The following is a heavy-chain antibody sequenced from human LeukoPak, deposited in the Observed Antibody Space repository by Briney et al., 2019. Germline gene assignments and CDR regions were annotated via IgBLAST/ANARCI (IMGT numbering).Heavy chain of an antibody. V-gene: IGHV3-48*03. J-gene: IGHJ4*02. CDR1: GLTFSSYE. D-gene: IGHD2-15*01. Sequence: PGGSLRLSCAASGLTFSSYEMNWARQVPGKGLEWISYISLGNSTMFYADSVKGRFTISRDNAKNSLYLQMNSLRDDDTAVYYCARVGNGRSWDYWGQGTLVSVSS. CDR3: ARVGNGRSWDY. CDR2: ISLGNSTM.